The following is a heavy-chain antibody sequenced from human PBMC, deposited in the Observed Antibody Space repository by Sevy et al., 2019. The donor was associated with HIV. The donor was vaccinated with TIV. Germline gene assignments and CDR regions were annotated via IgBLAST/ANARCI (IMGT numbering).Heavy chain of an antibody. D-gene: IGHD3-9*01. Sequence: SETLSLTCTVSGGSISSSSQFWAWIRQSPGKGLEGIGNVYNSGTTEYNPSLKSRLTISVDTSKNKFSLKLTSVTAADTAVYYCARQLSYYDSLTGSQRGYWLDTWGHGNLVTVSS. V-gene: IGHV4-39*01. CDR2: VYNSGTT. J-gene: IGHJ5*01. CDR3: ARQLSYYDSLTGSQRGYWLDT. CDR1: GGSISSSSQF.